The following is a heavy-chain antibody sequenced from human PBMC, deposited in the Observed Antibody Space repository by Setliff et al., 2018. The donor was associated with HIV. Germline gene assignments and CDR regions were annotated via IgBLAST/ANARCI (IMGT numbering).Heavy chain of an antibody. CDR3: ARDNSYYYGSGSHYWYGMDV. Sequence: PSETLSLTCAVYGGSFSDYYWSWIRQPPGKGLEWTGEINHSGSTNYNPSLKSRVTMSIDTSKNQFSLKLSSVTAADTAVYYCARDNSYYYGSGSHYWYGMDVWGQGTTVTVSS. V-gene: IGHV4-34*01. CDR2: INHSGST. J-gene: IGHJ6*01. CDR1: GGSFSDYY. D-gene: IGHD3-10*01.